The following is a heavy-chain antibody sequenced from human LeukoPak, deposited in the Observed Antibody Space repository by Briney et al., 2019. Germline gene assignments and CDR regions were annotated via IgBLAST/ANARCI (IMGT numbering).Heavy chain of an antibody. CDR1: GGSISSTTYY. D-gene: IGHD6-13*01. V-gene: IGHV4-61*02. J-gene: IGHJ3*02. CDR2: IDTNGST. Sequence: PSETLSLTCTVSGGSISSTTYYWNWIRQPAGKGLEWLGRIDTNGSTHYNPSLTRRVTISLDTTNNQFSLNLISVTAADTAMYYCARGRSFSSSWSRSALAIWGQGTMVTVSS. CDR3: ARGRSFSSSWSRSALAI.